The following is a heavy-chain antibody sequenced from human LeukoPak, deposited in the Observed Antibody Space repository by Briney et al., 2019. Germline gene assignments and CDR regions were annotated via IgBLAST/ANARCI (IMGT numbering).Heavy chain of an antibody. Sequence: PGGSLRLSCAASGFTFSSYWMHWVRQAPGKGLVWVSRINSDGSSTSYADSVKGRFTISRDNAKNSLYLQMNSLRAEDTAVYYCARDTRTYSGYDPYYYYYMDVWGKGTTVTISS. D-gene: IGHD5-12*01. CDR3: ARDTRTYSGYDPYYYYYMDV. V-gene: IGHV3-74*01. CDR1: GFTFSSYW. J-gene: IGHJ6*03. CDR2: INSDGSST.